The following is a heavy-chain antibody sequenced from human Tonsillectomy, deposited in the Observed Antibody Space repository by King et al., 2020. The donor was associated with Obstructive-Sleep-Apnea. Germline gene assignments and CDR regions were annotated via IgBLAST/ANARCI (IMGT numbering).Heavy chain of an antibody. CDR3: ARVNRYYYGSGSRDY. CDR1: GGSISIGDYY. Sequence: QLQESGPGLVKPSQTLSLTCNVSGGSISIGDYYWNWIRQPPGKGLEWIGNIYYSGNTSFTPSLKSRVTISVDTSKNQFSLKLSSVTAADTAVYYCARVNRYYYGSGSRDYWGQGTLVTVSS. V-gene: IGHV4-30-4*01. CDR2: IYYSGNT. D-gene: IGHD3-10*01. J-gene: IGHJ4*02.